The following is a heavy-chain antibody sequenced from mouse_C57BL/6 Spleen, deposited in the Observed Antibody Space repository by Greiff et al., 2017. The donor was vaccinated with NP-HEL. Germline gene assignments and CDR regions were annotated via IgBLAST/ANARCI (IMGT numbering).Heavy chain of an antibody. CDR2: IWTGGGT. V-gene: IGHV2-9-1*01. J-gene: IGHJ3*01. CDR1: GFSLTSYA. CDR3: AGYYYSSSPPFAY. Sequence: VKLMESGPGLVAPSQSLSITCTVSGFSLTSYAISWVRQPPGKGLEWLGVIWTGGGTNYNSALKSSLSISKDNSKSQVFLKMNSLQTDDTARYYCAGYYYSSSPPFAYWGQGTLVTVAA. D-gene: IGHD1-1*01.